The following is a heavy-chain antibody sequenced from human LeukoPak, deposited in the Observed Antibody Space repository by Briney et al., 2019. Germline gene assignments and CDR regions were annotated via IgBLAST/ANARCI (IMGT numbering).Heavy chain of an antibody. CDR3: ARDQAAIEYYYYYFMDV. Sequence: GGSLRLSCAASGFTFSIYAIHWVRQAPGKGLEWVAVISYDGNNKYYADSVKGRFTISRDNSKNTVYLQMDSLRGEDTAVYYCARDQAAIEYYYYYFMDVWGKGTTVTVSS. V-gene: IGHV3-30-3*01. CDR1: GFTFSIYA. D-gene: IGHD2-2*02. J-gene: IGHJ6*03. CDR2: ISYDGNNK.